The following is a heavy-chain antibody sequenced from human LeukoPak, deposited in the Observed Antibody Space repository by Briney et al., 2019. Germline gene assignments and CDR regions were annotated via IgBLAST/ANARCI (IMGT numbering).Heavy chain of an antibody. D-gene: IGHD4-23*01. CDR1: GFTVSSNY. CDR3: ARHRFWATVVTPSVWFDP. J-gene: IGHJ5*02. Sequence: GSLRLSCAASGFTVSSNYMSWIRQPPGKGLEWIGEINHSGNTNYKPSLKSRVTISVDTPKNQFSLKLSSVTAADTAAYYCARHRFWATVVTPSVWFDPWGQGTLVTVSS. CDR2: INHSGNT. V-gene: IGHV4-34*01.